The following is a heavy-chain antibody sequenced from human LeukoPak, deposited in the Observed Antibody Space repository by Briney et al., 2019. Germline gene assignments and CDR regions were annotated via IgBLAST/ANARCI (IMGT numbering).Heavy chain of an antibody. V-gene: IGHV1-2*02. Sequence: ASVTVSCKASGYTFTGYYMHWVRQAPGQGLEWMGWVNPNSGGTNYAQKFQGRVTMTRDTSISTAYMELSRLRSDDTAVYYCAMGTARTNWFDPWGQGTLVTVSS. J-gene: IGHJ5*02. CDR2: VNPNSGGT. CDR1: GYTFTGYY. D-gene: IGHD6-6*01. CDR3: AMGTARTNWFDP.